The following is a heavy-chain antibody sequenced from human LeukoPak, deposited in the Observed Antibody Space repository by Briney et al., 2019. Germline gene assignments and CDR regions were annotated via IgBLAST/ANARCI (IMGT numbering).Heavy chain of an antibody. V-gene: IGHV1-2*02. CDR3: ARVGGGLYGFLTGYDY. D-gene: IGHD3-9*01. Sequence: ASVKVSCKASGYTFTGYYMHWVRQAPGQGLEWMGWINPNSGGTNYAQNFQGRVTMTRDTSISTAYMELRSLSSDDTAVYYCARVGGGLYGFLTGYDYWGQGTLVTVSS. J-gene: IGHJ4*02. CDR1: GYTFTGYY. CDR2: INPNSGGT.